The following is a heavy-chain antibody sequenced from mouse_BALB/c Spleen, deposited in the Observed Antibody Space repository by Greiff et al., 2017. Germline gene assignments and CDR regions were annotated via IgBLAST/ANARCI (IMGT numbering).Heavy chain of an antibody. V-gene: IGHV2-5-1*01. CDR1: GFSLTSYG. CDR3: AKKGGNYEAWFAY. J-gene: IGHJ3*01. CDR2: IWRGGST. D-gene: IGHD2-1*01. Sequence: QVQLKQSGPSLVQPSQSLSITCTVSGFSLTSYGVHWVRQSPGKGLEWLGVIWRGGSTDYNAAFMSRLSITKDNSKSQVFFKMNSLQADDTAIYYCAKKGGNYEAWFAYWGQGTLVTVSA.